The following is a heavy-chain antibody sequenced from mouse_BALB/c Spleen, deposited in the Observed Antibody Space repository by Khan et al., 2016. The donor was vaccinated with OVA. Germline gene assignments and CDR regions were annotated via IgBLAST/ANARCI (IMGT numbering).Heavy chain of an antibody. CDR2: INPNSGYT. Sequence: QVRLQQSGAELVKPGPSVKMSCKASGYTFTTYWMHWVHQRPGQGLEWIGYINPNSGYTYYNENFKDRATLSEAKSYSPPFMQLSMQTSDDSAVYYCTRDRIDYWGQGTTLTVSS. V-gene: IGHV1-7*01. J-gene: IGHJ2*01. CDR1: GYTFTTYW. D-gene: IGHD2-14*01. CDR3: TRDRIDY.